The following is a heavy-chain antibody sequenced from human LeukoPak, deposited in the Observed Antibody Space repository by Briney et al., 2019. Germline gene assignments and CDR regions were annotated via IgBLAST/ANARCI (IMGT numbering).Heavy chain of an antibody. Sequence: GGSLRLSCAASGFTFSSYSMNWVRQAPGKGLEWVSSISSSSSYIYYADSVKGRFTISRDNAKHSLYLQMNSRRAGDTAVYYWGRVCGGYNCGGGGTFDYWGQGTLVTVSS. J-gene: IGHJ4*02. CDR2: ISSSSSYI. D-gene: IGHD5-24*01. CDR1: GFTFSSYS. V-gene: IGHV3-21*01. CDR3: GRVCGGYNCGGGGTFDY.